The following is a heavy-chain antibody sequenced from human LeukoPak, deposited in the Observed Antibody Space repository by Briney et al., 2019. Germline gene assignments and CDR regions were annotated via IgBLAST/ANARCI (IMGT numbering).Heavy chain of an antibody. CDR3: ASGWSITGWYNNWFDP. Sequence: EASVKVSCKASRYTFTGYYMHWVRQAPGQELEWMGWINPNSGDTNYAQKFQGRVTMTRDTSITTVYMELSRLRSDDTAVYFCASGWSITGWYNNWFDPWGQGTLVTVSS. D-gene: IGHD6-19*01. CDR1: RYTFTGYY. V-gene: IGHV1-2*02. J-gene: IGHJ5*02. CDR2: INPNSGDT.